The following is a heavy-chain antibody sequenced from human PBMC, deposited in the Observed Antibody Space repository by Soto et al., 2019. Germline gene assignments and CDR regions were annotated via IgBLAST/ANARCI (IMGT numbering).Heavy chain of an antibody. Sequence: QVQLVESGGGVVQPGRSLRLSCAASGFTFSSYGMHWVRQAPGKGLEWVAVISYDGSNKYYADSVKGRFTISRDNSKNTLYLQMNSLRAEDTAVYYCEKDAVEYSSSWYYFDYWGQGTLVTVSS. J-gene: IGHJ4*02. CDR3: EKDAVEYSSSWYYFDY. V-gene: IGHV3-30*18. CDR2: ISYDGSNK. CDR1: GFTFSSYG. D-gene: IGHD6-13*01.